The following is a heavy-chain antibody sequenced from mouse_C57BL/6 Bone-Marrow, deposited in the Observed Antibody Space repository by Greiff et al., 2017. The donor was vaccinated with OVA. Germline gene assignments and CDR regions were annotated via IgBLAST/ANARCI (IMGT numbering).Heavy chain of an antibody. V-gene: IGHV1-74*01. CDR2: IHPSDSDT. D-gene: IGHD1-1*01. J-gene: IGHJ1*03. Sequence: QVQLQQPGAELVKPGASVKVSCKASGYTFTSYWMHWVKQRPGQGLEWIGRIHPSDSDTNYNQKFKGKATLTVDKSSSTAHMELLSLTSEDFAVYDCARSPNSPHYYGSSYWYFDVWGTGTTVTVSS. CDR3: ARSPNSPHYYGSSYWYFDV. CDR1: GYTFTSYW.